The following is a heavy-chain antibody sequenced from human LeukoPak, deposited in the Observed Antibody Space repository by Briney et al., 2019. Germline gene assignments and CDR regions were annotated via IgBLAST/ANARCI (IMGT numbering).Heavy chain of an antibody. CDR2: IYSGGTT. J-gene: IGHJ4*02. CDR1: GFTVSGNY. V-gene: IGHV3-53*01. CDR3: ARRAGGYSHPYDY. D-gene: IGHD4-23*01. Sequence: GGSLRLSCAVSGFTVSGNYMSWVRQAPGKGLGWVSLIYSGGTTYYADSVKGRFTISRDNSKNTLYLQMNSLRAEDTAVYYCARRAGGYSHPYDYWGQGILVTVSS.